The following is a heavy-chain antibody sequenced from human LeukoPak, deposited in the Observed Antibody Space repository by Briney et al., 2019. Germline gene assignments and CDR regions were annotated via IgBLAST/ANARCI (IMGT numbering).Heavy chain of an antibody. CDR2: INAGNGNT. J-gene: IGHJ4*02. Sequence: ASVKVSCKASGYTFTSYAMHWVRQAPGQRLEWMGWINAGNGNTKYSQEFQGRVTMTRNTSISTAYMELSSLRSEDTAVYYCARALNYYGSGNHFDYWGQGTLVTVSS. CDR1: GYTFTSYA. V-gene: IGHV1-3*03. CDR3: ARALNYYGSGNHFDY. D-gene: IGHD3-10*01.